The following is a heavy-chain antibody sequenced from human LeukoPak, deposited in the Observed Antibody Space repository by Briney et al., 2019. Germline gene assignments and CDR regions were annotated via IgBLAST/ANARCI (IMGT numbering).Heavy chain of an antibody. CDR1: GFTFSSYG. CDR3: ARVLSGSYYYYGMDV. V-gene: IGHV3-33*01. Sequence: PGGSLRLSCAASGFTFSSYGMHWVRQAPGKGLEWVAVIWHDGSNKYYADSVKGRFTISRDNSKNTLYLQMNSLRAEDTAVYYCARVLSGSYYYYGMDVWGQGTTVTVSS. D-gene: IGHD1-26*01. J-gene: IGHJ6*02. CDR2: IWHDGSNK.